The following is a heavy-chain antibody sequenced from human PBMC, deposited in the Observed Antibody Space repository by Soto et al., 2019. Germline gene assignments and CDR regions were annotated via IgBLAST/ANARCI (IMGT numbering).Heavy chain of an antibody. CDR3: ARSEGHYDILTGYYWFDL. CDR2: MNPNSGNT. CDR1: GYTFTSYD. J-gene: IGHJ5*02. D-gene: IGHD3-9*01. Sequence: XSVKVSCNASGYTFTSYDINWVRQATGQGLEWMGWMNPNSGNTGYAQKFQGRVTMTRNTSISTAYMELSSLRSEDTAVYYCARSEGHYDILTGYYWFDLWGQGPLVTVSS. V-gene: IGHV1-8*01.